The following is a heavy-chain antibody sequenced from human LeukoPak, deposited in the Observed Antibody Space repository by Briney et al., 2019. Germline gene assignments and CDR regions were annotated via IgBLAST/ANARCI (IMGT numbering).Heavy chain of an antibody. Sequence: GGSLRLSCAASGFTLSIYGMHWVRQAPGKGLEWVAVIWYDGSNKYYADSVKGRFTISRDNSKNTLYLQMNSLRAEDTAVYYCARDPDYGSGRIDRYWGQGTLVTVSS. J-gene: IGHJ4*02. CDR2: IWYDGSNK. CDR1: GFTLSIYG. D-gene: IGHD3-10*01. CDR3: ARDPDYGSGRIDRY. V-gene: IGHV3-33*01.